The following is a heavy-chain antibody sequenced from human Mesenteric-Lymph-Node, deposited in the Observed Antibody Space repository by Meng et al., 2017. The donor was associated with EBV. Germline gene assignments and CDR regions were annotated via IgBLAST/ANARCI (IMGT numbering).Heavy chain of an antibody. V-gene: IGHV4-30-4*01. CDR3: ARDTNGDYGWVDP. J-gene: IGHJ5*02. D-gene: IGHD4-17*01. Sequence: QVQLQESGPGLVKPSQTLSLTCAGSGDSIINGGHYWTWIRQPPGKGLEWIGYIFYTGSTYYNPSLKSRVTISLDISKNQFSLNLTSVTAADTAVYYCARDTNGDYGWVDPWGQGTLVTVSS. CDR2: IFYTGST. CDR1: GDSIINGGHY.